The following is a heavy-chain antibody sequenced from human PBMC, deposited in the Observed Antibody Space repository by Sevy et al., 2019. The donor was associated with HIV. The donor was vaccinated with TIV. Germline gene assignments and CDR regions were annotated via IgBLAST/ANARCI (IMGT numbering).Heavy chain of an antibody. CDR2: TYYRSKWYN. Sequence: SQNLSLTCAISGDSVSSNSAAWNWIRQSPSRGLEWLGRTYYRSKWYNDYAVSVKSRITINPDTSKNQFSLQLNSVTPEDTAVYYCAREGDYDYVWGSSYFDYWGQGTLVTVSS. V-gene: IGHV6-1*01. D-gene: IGHD3-16*01. CDR3: AREGDYDYVWGSSYFDY. J-gene: IGHJ4*02. CDR1: GDSVSSNSAA.